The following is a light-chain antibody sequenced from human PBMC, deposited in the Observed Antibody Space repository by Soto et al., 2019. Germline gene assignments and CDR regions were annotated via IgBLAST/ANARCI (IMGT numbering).Light chain of an antibody. Sequence: EIVITQSPSTLSVSPGERATLSCRASQSVSRNLAWYQQKPGQAPRLLIYGASTRATGIPARFSGSGSGTEFTLTISSLQSEDFAIYYCQQLNNWPRTFGQGTKVDIK. CDR1: QSVSRN. J-gene: IGKJ1*01. CDR3: QQLNNWPRT. V-gene: IGKV3-15*01. CDR2: GAS.